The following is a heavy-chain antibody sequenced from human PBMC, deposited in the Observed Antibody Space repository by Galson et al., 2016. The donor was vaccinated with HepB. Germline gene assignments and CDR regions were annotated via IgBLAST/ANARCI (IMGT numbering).Heavy chain of an antibody. V-gene: IGHV1-24*01. CDR3: AIGVFHLAGTGGGIDFEN. D-gene: IGHD1-1*01. CDR1: GHTLTDLS. Sequence: SVKVSCKVSGHTLTDLSIYWVRQVPGRGLEWMGGFDPENGETMYAQKFQGRVTMTEDTSADTAYMELNSLRSEDTAVYYCAIGVFHLAGTGGGIDFENWGQGTRVTVAS. J-gene: IGHJ4*02. CDR2: FDPENGET.